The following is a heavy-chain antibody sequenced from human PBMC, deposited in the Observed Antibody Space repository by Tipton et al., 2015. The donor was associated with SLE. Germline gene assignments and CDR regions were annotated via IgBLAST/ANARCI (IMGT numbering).Heavy chain of an antibody. J-gene: IGHJ5*02. CDR2: IYTSGST. Sequence: TLSLTCTVSGGSISSGSYYWSWIRQPAGKGLEWVGRIYTSGSTNYNPSLKSRVTISVDTSKNQFSLKLSSVTAADTAVYYCARGGGYSGYDGGWFDPWGQGTLVTVSS. CDR3: ARGGGYSGYDGGWFDP. CDR1: GGSISSGSYY. V-gene: IGHV4-61*02. D-gene: IGHD5-12*01.